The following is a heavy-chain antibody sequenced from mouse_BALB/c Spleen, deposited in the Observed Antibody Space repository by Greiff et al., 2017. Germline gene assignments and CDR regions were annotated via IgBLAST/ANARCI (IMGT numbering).Heavy chain of an antibody. CDR1: GFTFSSFG. CDR2: ISSGSSTI. D-gene: IGHD2-1*01. V-gene: IGHV5-17*02. J-gene: IGHJ1*01. Sequence: DVKLVESGGGLVQPGGSRKLSCAASGFTFSSFGMHWVRQAPEKGLEWVAYISSGSSTIYYADTVKGRFTISRDNPKNTLFLQMTSLRSEDTAMYYCARKNYGTYWYFDVWGAGTTVTVSS. CDR3: ARKNYGTYWYFDV.